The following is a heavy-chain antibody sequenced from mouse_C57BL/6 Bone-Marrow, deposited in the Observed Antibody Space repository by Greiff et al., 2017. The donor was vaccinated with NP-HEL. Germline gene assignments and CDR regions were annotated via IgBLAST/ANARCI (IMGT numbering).Heavy chain of an antibody. CDR3: ARRDYSNYPFAY. Sequence: VQLKESGAELARPGASVKLSCKASGYTFTSYGISWVKQRTGQGLEWIGEIYPRSGNTYYNEKFKGKATLTADKSSSTAYMELRSLTSEDSAVYFCARRDYSNYPFAYWGQGTLVTVSA. CDR2: IYPRSGNT. J-gene: IGHJ3*01. V-gene: IGHV1-81*01. D-gene: IGHD2-5*01. CDR1: GYTFTSYG.